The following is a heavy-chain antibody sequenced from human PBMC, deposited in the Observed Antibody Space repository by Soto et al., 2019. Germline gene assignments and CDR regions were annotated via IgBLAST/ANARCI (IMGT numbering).Heavy chain of an antibody. CDR3: ARDGATTVTSADV. Sequence: SVKVSCKASGGTFSSYTISWVRQAPGQGLEWMGRIIPILGIANYAQKFQGRVTITADKSTSTAYMELSSLRSEDTAVYYCARDGATTVTSADVWGKGTTVPVSS. D-gene: IGHD4-4*01. V-gene: IGHV1-69*04. J-gene: IGHJ6*04. CDR2: IIPILGIA. CDR1: GGTFSSYT.